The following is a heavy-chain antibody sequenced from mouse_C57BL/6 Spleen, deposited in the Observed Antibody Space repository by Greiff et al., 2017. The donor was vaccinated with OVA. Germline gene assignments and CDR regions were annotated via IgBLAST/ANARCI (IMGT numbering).Heavy chain of an antibody. J-gene: IGHJ4*01. CDR1: GYAFSSSW. V-gene: IGHV1-82*01. D-gene: IGHD2-1*01. CDR2: IYPGDGDT. Sequence: VQLQQSGPELVKPGASVKISCKASGYAFSSSWMNWVKQRPGKGLEWIGRIYPGDGDTNYNGKFKGKATLTADKSSSTAYMQLSSLTSEDSAVYFCARYYGNLNAMDYWGQGTSVTVSS. CDR3: ARYYGNLNAMDY.